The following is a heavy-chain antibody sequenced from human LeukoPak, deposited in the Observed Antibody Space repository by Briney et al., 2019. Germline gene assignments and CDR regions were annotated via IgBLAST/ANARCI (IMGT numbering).Heavy chain of an antibody. CDR2: ISNDGRQK. Sequence: GGSLTLTCAASGFTFSTYDMHWVWQAQGKGLERMAIISNDGRQKFYAESVKGRLTISRDNSKNTRYLLVSSLRPEEKAGYFCTEAGLGTTFLIDYWGQGTLVTVSS. CDR1: GFTFSTYD. J-gene: IGHJ4*02. V-gene: IGHV3-30*18. CDR3: TEAGLGTTFLIDY. D-gene: IGHD2/OR15-2a*01.